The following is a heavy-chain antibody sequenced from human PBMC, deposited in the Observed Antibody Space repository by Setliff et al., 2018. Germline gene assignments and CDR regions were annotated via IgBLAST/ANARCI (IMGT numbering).Heavy chain of an antibody. Sequence: KASETLSLTCTVSGDTISSRTYYWSWIRQPAGKGLEWIGHIYTSWSTIYNPSLKSRLTISLDTSKNQLSLTLSSVTAADTAVYYCATTGTYRYVDYWGQGTLVTVSS. CDR3: ATTGTYRYVDY. D-gene: IGHD1-1*01. CDR2: IYTSWST. CDR1: GDTISSRTYY. J-gene: IGHJ4*02. V-gene: IGHV4-61*09.